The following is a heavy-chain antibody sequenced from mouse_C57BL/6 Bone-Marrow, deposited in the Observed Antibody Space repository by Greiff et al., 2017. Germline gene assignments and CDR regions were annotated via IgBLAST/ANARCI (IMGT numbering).Heavy chain of an antibody. Sequence: QVQLQQPGAELVMPGASVKLSCKASGYTFTSYWMHWVKQRPGQGLEWIGEIDPSDSYTNYNQKFKSKSTLTVDKSSSTAYMQLSSLTSEDSAVYDCARDSYYYGSSLFAYWGQGTLVTVSA. J-gene: IGHJ3*01. CDR3: ARDSYYYGSSLFAY. CDR1: GYTFTSYW. CDR2: IDPSDSYT. D-gene: IGHD1-1*01. V-gene: IGHV1-69*01.